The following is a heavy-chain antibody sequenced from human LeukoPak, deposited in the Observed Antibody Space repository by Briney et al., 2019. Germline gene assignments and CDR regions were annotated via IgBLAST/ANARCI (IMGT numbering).Heavy chain of an antibody. CDR3: ARGRRYGSGSYYPWFDP. D-gene: IGHD3-10*01. Sequence: GGSLRLSCAASGFTFSSYGMHWVRQAPGKGLEWVAVISYDGSNKYYADSVKGRFTISRDNSKNTLYLQMNSLRAEDTAVYYCARGRRYGSGSYYPWFDPWGQGTLVTVSS. CDR1: GFTFSSYG. J-gene: IGHJ5*02. CDR2: ISYDGSNK. V-gene: IGHV3-30*03.